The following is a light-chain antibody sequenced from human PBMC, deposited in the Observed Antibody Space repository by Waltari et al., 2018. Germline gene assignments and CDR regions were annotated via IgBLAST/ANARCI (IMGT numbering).Light chain of an antibody. CDR1: TGAVTSGHY. CDR2: DTN. Sequence: QAVVTQEPSLTVSPGGTVTLTCGSNTGAVTSGHYPYWFQQKPGQAPRTLIYDTNNNQSWTPARFSGSLLGGKGDLTLAGAEREDEAEYYCSLSYSGAVVFGGGTKLTV. CDR3: SLSYSGAVV. J-gene: IGLJ2*01. V-gene: IGLV7-46*01.